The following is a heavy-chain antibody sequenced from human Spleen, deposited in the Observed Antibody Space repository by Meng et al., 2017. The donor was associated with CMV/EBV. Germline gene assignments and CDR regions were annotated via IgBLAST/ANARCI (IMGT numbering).Heavy chain of an antibody. CDR3: ARAGASVTTNVDF. D-gene: IGHD4-17*01. CDR1: VYNFDIYG. Sequence: QIQLVQSGPELRRPGASVKVSCKASVYNFDIYGITWLRQAPGQGLEWVGWVGAENGDTNYGQKFQGRVTVTADTFTNTAYMEMRSLRSDDSAMYYCARAGASVTTNVDFWGQGTLVTVSS. CDR2: VGAENGDT. J-gene: IGHJ4*02. V-gene: IGHV1-18*01.